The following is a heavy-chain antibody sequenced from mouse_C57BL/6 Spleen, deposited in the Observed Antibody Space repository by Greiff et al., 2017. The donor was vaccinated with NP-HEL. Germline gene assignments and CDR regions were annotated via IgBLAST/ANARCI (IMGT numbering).Heavy chain of an antibody. D-gene: IGHD1-1*01. CDR2: ISDGGSYT. CDR1: GFTFSSYA. J-gene: IGHJ1*03. Sequence: EVKVVESGGGLVKPGGSRKLSCAASGFTFSSYAMSWVRQTPEKRLEWVATISDGGSYTYYPDNVKGRFTISRDNAKNNLYLQMSHLKSEDTAMYYCARDIVAPFDVWGTGTTVTVSS. V-gene: IGHV5-4*01. CDR3: ARDIVAPFDV.